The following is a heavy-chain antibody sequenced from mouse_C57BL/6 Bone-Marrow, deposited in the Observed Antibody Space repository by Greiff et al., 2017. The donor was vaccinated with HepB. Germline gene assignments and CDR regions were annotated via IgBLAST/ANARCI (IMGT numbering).Heavy chain of an antibody. CDR2: IRNKANNHAT. D-gene: IGHD1-1*01. CDR3: TRTTVVAHYYAMDY. CDR1: GFTFSDAW. V-gene: IGHV6-6*01. Sequence: EVKLVESGGGLVQPGGSMKLSCAASGFTFSDAWMDWVRQSPEKGLEWVAEIRNKANNHATYYAESVKGRFTISRDDSKSSFYLQMNSLRAEDTGIYYCTRTTVVAHYYAMDYWGQGTSVTVSS. J-gene: IGHJ4*01.